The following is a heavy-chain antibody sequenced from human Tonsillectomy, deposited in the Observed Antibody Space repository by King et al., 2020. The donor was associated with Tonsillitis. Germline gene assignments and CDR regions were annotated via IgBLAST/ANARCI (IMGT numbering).Heavy chain of an antibody. V-gene: IGHV1-18*01. CDR1: GYTFTTYA. CDR3: ASDILTGFYEY. J-gene: IGHJ4*02. CDR2: INAYNGNT. D-gene: IGHD3-9*01. Sequence: QLVQSGAEVKKPGASVKVSCKASGYTFTTYAITWVRQAPGQGLEWMGWINAYNGNTNYVQKLQGRVTLTTDTSTNTAYMELRSLRSDDTAVYYCASDILTGFYEYWGQGTLVTVTS.